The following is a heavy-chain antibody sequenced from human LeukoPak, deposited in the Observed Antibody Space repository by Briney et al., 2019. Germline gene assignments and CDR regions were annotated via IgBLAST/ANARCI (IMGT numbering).Heavy chain of an antibody. V-gene: IGHV4-38-2*02. CDR2: VYPPGNT. CDR1: GYSISSGSY. D-gene: IGHD4-23*01. Sequence: PSETLSLTCIVSGYSISSGSYWGWIRQPPGKGLEWIGSVYPPGNTYYNPSLKSRVTISVDTSKSQFSLKLASVTAADTAVYYCASKVVTTSNYFDHWGQGTLVTVSS. CDR3: ASKVVTTSNYFDH. J-gene: IGHJ4*02.